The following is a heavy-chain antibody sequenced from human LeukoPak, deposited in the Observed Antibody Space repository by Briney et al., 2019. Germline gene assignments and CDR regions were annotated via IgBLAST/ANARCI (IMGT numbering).Heavy chain of an antibody. CDR2: IIPIFGKA. V-gene: IGHV1-69*13. CDR3: ARDLPHLRYCSSTSCPSAEYFQH. Sequence: SVKVSCKASGGTFSSYAISWVRQAPGQGLEWMGGIIPIFGKANYAQKFQGRVTITADESTSTAYMELSSLRSEDTAVYYCARDLPHLRYCSSTSCPSAEYFQHWGQGTLVTVSS. D-gene: IGHD2-2*01. J-gene: IGHJ1*01. CDR1: GGTFSSYA.